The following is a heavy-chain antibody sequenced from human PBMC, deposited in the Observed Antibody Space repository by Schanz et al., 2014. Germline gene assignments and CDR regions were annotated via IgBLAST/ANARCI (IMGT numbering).Heavy chain of an antibody. V-gene: IGHV1-46*03. CDR2: INPSGGGT. D-gene: IGHD2-2*01. CDR1: GYTFVSYS. CDR3: ARAPTAYCSDTSCLGTPFDY. Sequence: QVHLVQSGAEVHKPGASVKVSCKASGYTFVSYSMHWVRQAPGQGLEWMGIINPSGGGTSYALRFQDRVTVTRDTSRSTVYMELSSLRSEDTAVYYCARAPTAYCSDTSCLGTPFDYWGQGTLVNVST. J-gene: IGHJ4*02.